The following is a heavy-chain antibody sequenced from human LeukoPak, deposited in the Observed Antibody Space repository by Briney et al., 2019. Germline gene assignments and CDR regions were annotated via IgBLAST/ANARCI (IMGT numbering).Heavy chain of an antibody. Sequence: PGGSLRLSCAASGFTFSSYAMSWVRQAPGKGLEWVSAISGSGGSTYYADSVKGRFTISRDNSKNALYLQMNSLRAEDTALYYCAREGCSSTSYTRDCAFDIWGQGTMVTVSS. CDR3: AREGCSSTSYTRDCAFDI. V-gene: IGHV3-23*01. CDR1: GFTFSSYA. J-gene: IGHJ3*02. CDR2: ISGSGGST. D-gene: IGHD2-2*01.